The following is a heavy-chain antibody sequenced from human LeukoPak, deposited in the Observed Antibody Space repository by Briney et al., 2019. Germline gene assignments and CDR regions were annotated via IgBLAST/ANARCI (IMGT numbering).Heavy chain of an antibody. CDR2: IYTSGST. V-gene: IGHV4-4*09. Sequence: PSETLSLTCTVSGGSISSYYWSWIRQPPGKGLEWIGYIYTSGSTYYNPSLKSRVTISVDTSKNQFSLKLSSVTAADTAVYYCARDRITTFGVVITPSGWFDPWGQGTLVTVSS. D-gene: IGHD3-3*01. CDR3: ARDRITTFGVVITPSGWFDP. J-gene: IGHJ5*02. CDR1: GGSISSYY.